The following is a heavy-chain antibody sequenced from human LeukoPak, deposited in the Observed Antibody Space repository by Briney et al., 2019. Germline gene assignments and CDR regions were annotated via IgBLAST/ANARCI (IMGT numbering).Heavy chain of an antibody. Sequence: PSETLSLTCAVYGGSFSGYYWSWIRQPPGKGLEWIGYIYYSGSTYYNPSLKSRVTISVDTSRNQFSLKLSSVTAADTAVYYCARDETNGNPFQHWGQGTLVTVSS. D-gene: IGHD1-14*01. CDR1: GGSFSGYY. J-gene: IGHJ1*01. V-gene: IGHV4-30-4*08. CDR2: IYYSGST. CDR3: ARDETNGNPFQH.